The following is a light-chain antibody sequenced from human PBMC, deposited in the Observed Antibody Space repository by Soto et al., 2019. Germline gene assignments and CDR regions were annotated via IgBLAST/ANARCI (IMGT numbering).Light chain of an antibody. CDR1: QTVRSNF. CDR3: QQYGSSPYT. V-gene: IGKV3-20*01. Sequence: EIVLAQSPGTLSLSPGESATLSCRASQTVRSNFLAWYQQKPGQAPRVLISGASSRATGIPDRFSGSGSGTDFTLTISRLEPEDFAVYYCQQYGSSPYTFGRGTKLEIK. J-gene: IGKJ2*01. CDR2: GAS.